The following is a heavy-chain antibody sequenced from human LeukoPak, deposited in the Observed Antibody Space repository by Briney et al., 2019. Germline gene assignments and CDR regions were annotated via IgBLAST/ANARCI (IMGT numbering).Heavy chain of an antibody. J-gene: IGHJ5*02. CDR1: GYTFTGYY. CDR3: ARVGVVVPAAIASFRFDP. Sequence: ASVKVSCKASGYTFTGYYMHWVRQAPGQGLVWMGWINPNSGGTNYAQKFQGRVTMTRDTSISTAYMELSRLRSGDTAVYYCARVGVVVPAAIASFRFDPWGQGTLVTVSS. V-gene: IGHV1-2*02. CDR2: INPNSGGT. D-gene: IGHD2-2*01.